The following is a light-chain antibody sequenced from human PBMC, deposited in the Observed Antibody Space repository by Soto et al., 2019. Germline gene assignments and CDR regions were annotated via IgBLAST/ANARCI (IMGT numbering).Light chain of an antibody. CDR2: RNN. CDR1: SSNIGSNY. V-gene: IGLV1-47*01. J-gene: IGLJ2*01. CDR3: AVWDDSLSGVV. Sequence: QSVLTQPPSASGTPGQRVTISCSGSSSNIGSNYVYWYQQLPGTAPKLLIYRNNHRPSGVPDRFSGSKSGTSASLAISGLRSEDEADYDCAVWDDSLSGVVFGGGTKLTVL.